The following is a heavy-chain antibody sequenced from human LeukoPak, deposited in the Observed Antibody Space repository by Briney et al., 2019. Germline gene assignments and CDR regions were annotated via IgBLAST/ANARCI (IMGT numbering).Heavy chain of an antibody. J-gene: IGHJ3*02. CDR1: GFTFSTAW. CDR3: VTDCTSTSCYGEGAFDI. V-gene: IGHV3-15*01. CDR2: FKRKTDGGTT. Sequence: GGSLRLSCAASGFTFSTAWMSWVRQAPGKGLEWVGRFKRKTDGGTTDYAAPVRGRFTISRDDSKNTLYLQMNSLKTEDTAVYYCVTDCTSTSCYGEGAFDIWGQGTMVTVSS. D-gene: IGHD2-2*01.